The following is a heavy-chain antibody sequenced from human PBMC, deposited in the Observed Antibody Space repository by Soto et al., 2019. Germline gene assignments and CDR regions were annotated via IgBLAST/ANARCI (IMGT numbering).Heavy chain of an antibody. V-gene: IGHV3-33*01. Sequence: GGSLRLSCAASGFTFSSYGMHWVRQAPGKGLEWVAVIWYDGSNKYYADSVKGRFTISRDNSKNTLYLQMNSLRAEDTAVYYCARDYGSGSYFAYWGQGSLVTVSS. J-gene: IGHJ4*02. CDR1: GFTFSSYG. D-gene: IGHD3-10*01. CDR2: IWYDGSNK. CDR3: ARDYGSGSYFAY.